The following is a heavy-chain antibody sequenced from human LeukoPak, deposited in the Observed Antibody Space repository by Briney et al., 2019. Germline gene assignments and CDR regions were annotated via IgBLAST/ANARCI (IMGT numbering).Heavy chain of an antibody. CDR2: ISGSGGST. CDR3: AKIWARGYFDY. Sequence: GGSLRLSCAASGFTFSSYAMSWVRQAPGKGVEWVSSISGSGGSTYYADSVKGRFTISRDTSKSTLYLQMNSLRAEDTAVYYCAKIWARGYFDYWGQGTLVTVSS. J-gene: IGHJ4*02. V-gene: IGHV3-23*01. D-gene: IGHD5-12*01. CDR1: GFTFSSYA.